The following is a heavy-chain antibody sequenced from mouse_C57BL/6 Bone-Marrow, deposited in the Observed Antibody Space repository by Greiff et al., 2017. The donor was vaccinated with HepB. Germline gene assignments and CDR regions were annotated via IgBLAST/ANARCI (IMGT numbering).Heavy chain of an antibody. CDR2: INSDGGST. V-gene: IGHV5-2*01. CDR3: ARQYSNYYYYAMDY. Sequence: EVKLMESGGGLVQPGESLKLSCESNEYEFPSHDMSWVRKTPEKRLELVAAINSDGGSTYYPDTMERRFIISRDNTKKTLYLQMSSLRSEDTALYYCARQYSNYYYYAMDYWGQGTSVTVSS. CDR1: EYEFPSHD. J-gene: IGHJ4*01. D-gene: IGHD2-5*01.